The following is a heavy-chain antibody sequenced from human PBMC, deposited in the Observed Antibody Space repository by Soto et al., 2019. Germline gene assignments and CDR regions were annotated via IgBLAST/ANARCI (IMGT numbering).Heavy chain of an antibody. CDR3: ARDGGIAARHYYGMDV. V-gene: IGHV3-72*01. CDR1: GFTLMGHH. Sequence: GWSLRLSCASSGFTLMGHHMGWVRQAPGKGLEWVGRTRNKANNYSTEYAASVKGRFTISRDDSKNSLYLQMNSLKTEDTAVYYCARDGGIAARHYYGMDVWGQGTTVTVSS. D-gene: IGHD6-6*01. CDR2: TRNKANNYST. J-gene: IGHJ6*02.